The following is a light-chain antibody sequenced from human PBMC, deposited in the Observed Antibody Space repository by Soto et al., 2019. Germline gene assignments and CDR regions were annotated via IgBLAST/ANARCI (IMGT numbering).Light chain of an antibody. CDR1: SSNIGGNS. J-gene: IGLJ1*01. Sequence: QSVLTQPPSVSAAPGQKVTISCSGSSSNIGGNSVSWYQQLPGTAPKLLIYADNKRPSGIPDRFSGSKAGTSATLGLTGFQTGDEADYYCGSWDSSLSAYVFGIGTKVTVL. V-gene: IGLV1-51*01. CDR2: ADN. CDR3: GSWDSSLSAYV.